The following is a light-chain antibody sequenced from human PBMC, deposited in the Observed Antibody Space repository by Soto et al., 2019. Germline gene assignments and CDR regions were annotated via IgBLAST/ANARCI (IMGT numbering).Light chain of an antibody. V-gene: IGKV1-5*01. J-gene: IGKJ1*01. CDR2: DAS. CDR1: QSISSW. CDR3: QQYNSYPWT. Sequence: IEVTQYPSTLSASVGDRVTITCRASQSISSWLAWYQQKPGKAPKLLIYDASSLESGVPSRFSGSGSGTEFTLTISSLQPDDFAPYCCQQYNSYPWTFGQGTKVAIK.